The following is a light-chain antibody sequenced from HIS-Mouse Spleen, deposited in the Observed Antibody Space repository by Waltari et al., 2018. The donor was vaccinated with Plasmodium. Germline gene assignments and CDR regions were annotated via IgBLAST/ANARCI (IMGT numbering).Light chain of an antibody. CDR3: QVWDSSTVV. J-gene: IGLJ2*01. CDR2: RDS. V-gene: IGLV3-9*01. Sequence: SYELTQPLSVSVALGQTARITCGGKKIGSKKVHWYQQKPGQAPVLVIYRDSNRPSWIPERFSCSNSGNTATLTISRAQAGDEADYYCQVWDSSTVVFGGGTKLTVL. CDR1: KIGSKK.